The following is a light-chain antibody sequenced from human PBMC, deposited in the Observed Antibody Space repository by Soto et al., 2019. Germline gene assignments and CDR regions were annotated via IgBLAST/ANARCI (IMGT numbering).Light chain of an antibody. CDR2: LGS. J-gene: IGKJ1*01. Sequence: LMVTQSPRSLSVTPGEPASMSCKASQSLHSNGINYLHWYLQKPGQSPQLLIYLGSTRASGVPDRFSGSGSGSEYTLKISRVEAEDVGVYYCMQALQKPSMFGQGTPVDIK. V-gene: IGKV2-28*01. CDR3: MQALQKPSM. CDR1: QSLHSNGINY.